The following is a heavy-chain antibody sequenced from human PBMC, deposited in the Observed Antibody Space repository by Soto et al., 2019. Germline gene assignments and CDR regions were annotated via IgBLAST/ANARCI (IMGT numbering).Heavy chain of an antibody. CDR2: ISGGSDGT. CDR1: GFTFSNFV. V-gene: IGHV3-23*01. CDR3: ARVKSGYSYASSDW. Sequence: PGGSLRLSCAASGFTFSNFVMSWVRQAPGKGLEWVSAISGGSDGTYYADSVKGRFTIFRDNSKNRLYLQMNSLRTEDTAVFYCARVKSGYSYASSDWWGQGTLVTVSS. J-gene: IGHJ4*02. D-gene: IGHD5-18*01.